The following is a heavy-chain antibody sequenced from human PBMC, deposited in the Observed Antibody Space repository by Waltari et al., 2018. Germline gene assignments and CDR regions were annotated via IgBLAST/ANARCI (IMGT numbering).Heavy chain of an antibody. J-gene: IGHJ4*02. CDR3: VRDRMYSTSWFAFES. CDR1: GYNFLNYG. Sequence: QAQLVQSGAEVKKPGASVKVSCPTSGYNFLNYGTSWGRQAPGRGLEWMGWINGYNGNTKYAQKFQGRVTVTTDTSTSTAYMELRSLTSDDAALYYCVRDRMYSTSWFAFESWGQGTLVTVTS. D-gene: IGHD3-10*01. CDR2: INGYNGNT. V-gene: IGHV1-18*01.